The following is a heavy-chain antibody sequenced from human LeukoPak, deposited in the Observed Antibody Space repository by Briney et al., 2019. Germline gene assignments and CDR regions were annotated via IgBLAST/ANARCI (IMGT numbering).Heavy chain of an antibody. CDR2: IYHYSGST. J-gene: IGHJ3*02. CDR3: AVYFGGFFDSRPYAFDI. Sequence: SQTLSLTCTVSGGSINSGGYYWSWIRQHPGKGLEWIGYIYHYSGSTDYNPSLKSRVLISGDTSKNQLFLRLTSVTPADTAVYFCAVYFGGFFDSRPYAFDIWGQGRLVTVSA. V-gene: IGHV4-31*03. D-gene: IGHD3-16*01. CDR1: GGSINSGGYY.